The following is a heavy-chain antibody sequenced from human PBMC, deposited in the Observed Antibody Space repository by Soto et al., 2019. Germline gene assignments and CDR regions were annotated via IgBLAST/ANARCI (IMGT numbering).Heavy chain of an antibody. Sequence: PGGSLRLSCAASGFTFSSYAMHWVRQAPGKWLEWVAVISYDGSNKYYADSVKGRFTISRDNSKNTLYLQMNSLRAEDTAVYYCAGGGGWGDILTGSDYGMDVWGQGXTVTVSS. V-gene: IGHV3-30-3*01. D-gene: IGHD3-9*01. CDR1: GFTFSSYA. CDR3: AGGGGWGDILTGSDYGMDV. J-gene: IGHJ6*02. CDR2: ISYDGSNK.